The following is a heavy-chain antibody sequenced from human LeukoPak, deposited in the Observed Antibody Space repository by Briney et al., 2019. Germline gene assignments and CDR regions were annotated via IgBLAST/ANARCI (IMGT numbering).Heavy chain of an antibody. CDR1: GFTFSDHY. CDR3: ARGGGLDV. V-gene: IGHV3-7*03. D-gene: IGHD3-16*01. Sequence: GGSLRLSCAASGFTFSDHYMDWARQAPGKGLEWVASINHNGNVNYYVDSVKGRFTISRDNAKNSLYLQMSNLRAEDTAVYFCARGGGLDVWGQGATVTVSS. J-gene: IGHJ6*02. CDR2: INHNGNVN.